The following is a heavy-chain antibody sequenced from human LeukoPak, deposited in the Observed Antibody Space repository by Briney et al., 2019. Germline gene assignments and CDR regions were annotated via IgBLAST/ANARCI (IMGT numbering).Heavy chain of an antibody. CDR3: ARDRDYDFWSGYPPWFDP. Sequence: ASVKVSCKASGYTFTSYDINWVRQATGQGLEWMGWMNPNSGNTGYAQKFQGRVTMTRNTSISTAYMELSSLRSEDTAVYYCARDRDYDFWSGYPPWFDPWGQGTLVTVSS. J-gene: IGHJ5*02. CDR1: GYTFTSYD. D-gene: IGHD3-3*01. CDR2: MNPNSGNT. V-gene: IGHV1-8*01.